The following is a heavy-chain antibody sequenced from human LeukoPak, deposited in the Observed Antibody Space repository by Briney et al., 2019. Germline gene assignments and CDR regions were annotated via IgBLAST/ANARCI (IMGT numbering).Heavy chain of an antibody. J-gene: IGHJ3*02. CDR1: GGSFSGYY. D-gene: IGHD4-23*01. CDR2: INHSGST. Sequence: PSETLSLTCAVYGGSFSGYYWSWIRQPPGKGLEWIGEINHSGSTNYNPSLKSRVTISVDTSKNQFSLKLSSVTAADTAVYYCARRAQRWAFDIWGQGTMVTVSS. CDR3: ARRAQRWAFDI. V-gene: IGHV4-34*01.